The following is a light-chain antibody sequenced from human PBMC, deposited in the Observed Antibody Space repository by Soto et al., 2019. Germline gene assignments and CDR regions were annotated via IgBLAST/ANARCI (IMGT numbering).Light chain of an antibody. CDR3: QQYNSYSK. CDR2: KAS. CDR1: QSISSW. V-gene: IGKV1-5*03. Sequence: DIQMTQSPSTLSASVGDRVTITCRASQSISSWLAWYQQKPAKAPKLLIYKASTLESAVPSRFSGSGSGTEFTLTISSLPPGDLATYYCQQYNSYSKFGQGNTVAIK. J-gene: IGKJ1*01.